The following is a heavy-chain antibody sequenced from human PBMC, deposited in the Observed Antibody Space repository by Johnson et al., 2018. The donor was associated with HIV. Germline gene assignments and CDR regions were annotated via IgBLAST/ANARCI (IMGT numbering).Heavy chain of an antibody. CDR3: AKDPYSGSPIDI. J-gene: IGHJ3*02. D-gene: IGHD1-26*01. V-gene: IGHV3-30*02. Sequence: ESGGGVVQPGGSLRLSCAASGFTFSSYGMHWVRQAPGKGLEWVAFIRYDGSNKYYADSVKGRFTIYRDNSKNTLYLQMNSLRAEDTAVYYCAKDPYSGSPIDIWGQGTMVTVSS. CDR1: GFTFSSYG. CDR2: IRYDGSNK.